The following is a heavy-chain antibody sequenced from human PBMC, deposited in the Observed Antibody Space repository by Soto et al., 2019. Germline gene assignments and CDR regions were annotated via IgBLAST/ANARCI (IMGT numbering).Heavy chain of an antibody. D-gene: IGHD2-2*01. V-gene: IGHV3-23*01. CDR3: AKAREYCSSTSCYFGYYYYMDV. J-gene: IGHJ6*03. CDR2: ISGSGGST. CDR1: GFTFSSYA. Sequence: GGSLRLSCAASGFTFSSYAMSWVRQAPGKGLEWVSAISGSGGSTYYADSVKGRFTISRDNSKNTLYLQMNSLRAEDTAVYYCAKAREYCSSTSCYFGYYYYMDVWGKGTTVTVSS.